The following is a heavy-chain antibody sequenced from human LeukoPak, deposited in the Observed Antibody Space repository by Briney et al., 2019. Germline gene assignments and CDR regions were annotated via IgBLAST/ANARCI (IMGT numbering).Heavy chain of an antibody. CDR2: INHRGST. Sequence: SETLSLTCVVYGGSFSGYHWSWIRQSPGKGLEWIGEINHRGSTNYNPSLKSRVTMSVDTSKNQFSLKLSSVTAADTAVYYCAREVMITFGGVIASYYYYYMDVWGKGTTVTISS. CDR3: AREVMITFGGVIASYYYYYMDV. CDR1: GGSFSGYH. D-gene: IGHD3-16*02. V-gene: IGHV4-34*01. J-gene: IGHJ6*03.